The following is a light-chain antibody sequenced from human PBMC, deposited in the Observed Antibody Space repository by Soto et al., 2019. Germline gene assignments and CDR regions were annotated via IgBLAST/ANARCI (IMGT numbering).Light chain of an antibody. J-gene: IGLJ1*01. CDR2: QDN. V-gene: IGLV3-1*01. CDR1: KLGDKY. CDR3: QAWDSSSLYV. Sequence: SYELTQPPSVSVSPGQTASINCSGDKLGDKYASWYQQKPGQSPVMVIYQDNKRPSGIPERFSGSNSGNTATLTISGTQAMDEADYYCQAWDSSSLYVFGTGTKLTVL.